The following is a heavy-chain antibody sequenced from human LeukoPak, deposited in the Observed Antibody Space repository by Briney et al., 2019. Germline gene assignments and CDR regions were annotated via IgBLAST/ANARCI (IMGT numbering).Heavy chain of an antibody. CDR1: GYTFTGYY. CDR2: INPNSGGT. D-gene: IGHD3-10*01. V-gene: IGHV1-2*04. J-gene: IGHJ6*04. CDR3: AGGSVLLWFGESFYYYYGMDV. Sequence: ASVKVSCKASGYTFTGYYMHWVRQAPGQGLEWMGWINPNSGGTNYAQKFQGWVTMTRDTSISTAYMELSRLRSDDTAVYYCAGGSVLLWFGESFYYYYGMDVWGRGTTVTVSS.